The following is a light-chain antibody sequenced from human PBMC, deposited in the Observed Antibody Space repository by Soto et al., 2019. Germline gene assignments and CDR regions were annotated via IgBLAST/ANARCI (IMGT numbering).Light chain of an antibody. J-gene: IGKJ1*01. CDR1: QNVINN. CDR3: QQYNSYTWT. Sequence: EIVMTQSPATLSVSPGEGATLSCRASQNVINNVAWYQQKPGQAPRLLIYGASTRATGVPDRFSGSGSGTEFTLSISSLQSEDFATYYCQQYNSYTWTFGQGTKVDIK. CDR2: GAS. V-gene: IGKV3-15*01.